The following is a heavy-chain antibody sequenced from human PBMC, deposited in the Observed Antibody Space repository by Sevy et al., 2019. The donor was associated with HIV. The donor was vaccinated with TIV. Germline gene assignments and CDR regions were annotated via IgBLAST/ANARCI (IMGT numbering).Heavy chain of an antibody. CDR3: ARELSTPNFDF. CDR1: GGSISSSNW. Sequence: SETLSLTCVVSGGSISSSNWWSWFRQPPGKGLEWIGEISDSWGTNYNPSLNTPINVSMDTFNNRFFMKLTSVTAADSAVYYCARELSTPNFDFWGQGALVTVSS. V-gene: IGHV4-4*02. J-gene: IGHJ4*02. D-gene: IGHD2-15*01. CDR2: ISDSWGT.